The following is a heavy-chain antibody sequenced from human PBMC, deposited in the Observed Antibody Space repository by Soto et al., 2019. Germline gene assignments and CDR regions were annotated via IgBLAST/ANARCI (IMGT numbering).Heavy chain of an antibody. Sequence: SETLSLTCAVYGGSFNNYFWSWIRQPPGKGLEWIGAINHSGITKYNPSLKSRVTISVDTSKNQFSLNLSSVTAADTAVYYCASLADYDFWSGYPSDVWGQGTSVTVSS. CDR1: GGSFNNYF. V-gene: IGHV4-34*01. J-gene: IGHJ6*02. D-gene: IGHD3-3*01. CDR3: ASLADYDFWSGYPSDV. CDR2: INHSGIT.